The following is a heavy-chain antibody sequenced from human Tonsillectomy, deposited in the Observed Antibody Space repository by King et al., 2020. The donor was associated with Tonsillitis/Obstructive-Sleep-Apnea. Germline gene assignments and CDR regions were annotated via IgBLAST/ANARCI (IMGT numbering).Heavy chain of an antibody. Sequence: VQLVESGGGLVKPGGSLRLSCAASGFTFSDAWMSWVRQAPGKGLEWVGRIKSKIDGGTTDYAAPVKPRFTITRDDSKNTLYLLMNSLETEDTALYYCTTLGNYHSSGSNFDYWGQGTLVTVSS. CDR2: IKSKIDGGTT. CDR3: TTLGNYHSSGSNFDY. D-gene: IGHD3-22*01. CDR1: GFTFSDAW. J-gene: IGHJ4*02. V-gene: IGHV3-15*01.